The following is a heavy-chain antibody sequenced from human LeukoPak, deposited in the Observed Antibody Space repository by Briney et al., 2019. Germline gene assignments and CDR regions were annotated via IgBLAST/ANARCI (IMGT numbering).Heavy chain of an antibody. CDR2: ISAYNGNT. D-gene: IGHD6-19*01. CDR3: ERDQSSAQWLVTFDY. J-gene: IGHJ4*02. V-gene: IGHV1-18*01. Sequence: ASVKVSCKASGYTFTSYGISWVRQAPGQGLEWMGWISAYNGNTNYAQKLQGRVTMTTDTSTSTAYMELRSLRSDDTAVYYCERDQSSAQWLVTFDYWGQGTLVTVSS. CDR1: GYTFTSYG.